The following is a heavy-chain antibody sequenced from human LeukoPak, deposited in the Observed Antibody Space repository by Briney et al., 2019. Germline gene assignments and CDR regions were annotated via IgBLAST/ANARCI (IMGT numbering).Heavy chain of an antibody. V-gene: IGHV1-18*01. CDR2: IGTYNGNT. D-gene: IGHD6-19*01. CDR1: GYTFRNYG. J-gene: IGHJ4*02. Sequence: ASVKLSCKASGYTFRNYGITWVRQAPGQGLEWMGWIGTYNGNTDYAQKFQGRVIMTADTSTTTAHMELRSLRSDDTAVYHCARGRLKRVPFTKVAGALDYWGQGTRVTVSS. CDR3: ARGRLKRVPFTKVAGALDY.